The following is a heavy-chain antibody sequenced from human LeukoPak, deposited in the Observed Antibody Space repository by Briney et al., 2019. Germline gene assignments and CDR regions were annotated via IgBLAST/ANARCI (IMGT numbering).Heavy chain of an antibody. J-gene: IGHJ6*03. CDR3: ARDMCSSSCPSNYYYYMDV. CDR2: ISSSSTCI. Sequence: PGGSLRLSCAASGFSFSSYNMNWVRQAAGKGLEWVSSISSSSTCIYYADSVKGRFTISRDNAKNSLYLQMNSLRAEDTAVYYCARDMCSSSCPSNYYYYMDVWGKGTTVTVSS. CDR1: GFSFSSYN. V-gene: IGHV3-21*01. D-gene: IGHD6-19*01.